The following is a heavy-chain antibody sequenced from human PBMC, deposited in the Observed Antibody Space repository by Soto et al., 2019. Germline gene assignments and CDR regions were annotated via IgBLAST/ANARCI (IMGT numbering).Heavy chain of an antibody. Sequence: SETLSLTCTVSGGSISSSNWWSLVRHPPGKGLEWGGDIYNSGSTNYTPPLKSRVTTSVDTSKSQFSLKLSSVTTADTAVYYCARDKGYGSGSYPISSYYYGRDVWGQGTTVTVS. CDR2: IYNSGST. D-gene: IGHD3-10*01. V-gene: IGHV4-4*02. CDR3: ARDKGYGSGSYPISSYYYGRDV. J-gene: IGHJ6*02. CDR1: GGSISSSNW.